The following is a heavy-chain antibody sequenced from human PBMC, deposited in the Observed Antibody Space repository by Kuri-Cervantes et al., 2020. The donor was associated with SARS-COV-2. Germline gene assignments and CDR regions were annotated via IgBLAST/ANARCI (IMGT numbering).Heavy chain of an antibody. CDR3: AKDAGIAAAGTRYYYYYYMDV. J-gene: IGHJ6*03. CDR1: GFTFSSYG. D-gene: IGHD6-13*01. CDR2: IRYDGSNK. Sequence: GESLKISCAASGFTFSSYGMHWVRQAPGKGLEWVAFIRYDGSNKYYADSVKGRFTISRDNSKNTLYLQMNSLRAEDTAVYYCAKDAGIAAAGTRYYYYYYMDVWGEGTTVTVSS. V-gene: IGHV3-30*02.